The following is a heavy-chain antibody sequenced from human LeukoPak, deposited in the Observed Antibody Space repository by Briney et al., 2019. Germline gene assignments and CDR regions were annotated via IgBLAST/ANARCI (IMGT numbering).Heavy chain of an antibody. CDR1: GFTFSSYA. CDR3: AKEQEDGHFDY. J-gene: IGHJ4*02. V-gene: IGHV3-23*01. Sequence: GGSLRLSCAASGFTFSSYAMSWVRQAPGKGLEWVSGISGGADSTYYADSVRGRFTISRDNSKNTLYLQMNSLRAEDTAVYYCAKEQEDGHFDYWGQGTLVTVSS. CDR2: ISGGADST.